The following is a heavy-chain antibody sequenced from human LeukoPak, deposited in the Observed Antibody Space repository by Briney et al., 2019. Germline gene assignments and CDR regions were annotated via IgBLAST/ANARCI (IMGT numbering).Heavy chain of an antibody. CDR3: AKHGNYYDSSAKDY. J-gene: IGHJ4*02. CDR2: INPDTGGT. CDR1: GYTFTGYY. D-gene: IGHD3-22*01. Sequence: ASVKVSCKASGYTFTGYYMHWVRQAPGQGLEWMGWINPDTGGTNYAQKFQGRVTMTRDKSISTAYLQWSSLKASDTAMYYCAKHGNYYDSSAKDYWGQGTLVTVSS. V-gene: IGHV1-2*02.